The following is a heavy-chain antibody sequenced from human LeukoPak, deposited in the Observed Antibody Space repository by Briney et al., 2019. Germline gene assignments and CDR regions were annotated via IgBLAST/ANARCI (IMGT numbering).Heavy chain of an antibody. CDR1: EFTFSSYE. CDR2: ISSRGSTI. J-gene: IGHJ6*02. CDR3: GGVCVSGSCSGGMDV. D-gene: IGHD2-15*01. Sequence: GGSLRLSCAASEFTFSSYEMNWVRQAPGKGLEWVSYISSRGSTIHYADSVKGRFTISRDNAKNSLYLQMNSLRAEDTAVYYCGGVCVSGSCSGGMDVWGQGTTVTVSS. V-gene: IGHV3-48*03.